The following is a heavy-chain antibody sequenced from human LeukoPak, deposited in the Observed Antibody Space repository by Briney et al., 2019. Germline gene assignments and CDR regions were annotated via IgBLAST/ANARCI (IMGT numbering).Heavy chain of an antibody. V-gene: IGHV4-39*07. J-gene: IGHJ4*02. CDR3: AREMKQTGGPFDY. D-gene: IGHD1-1*01. CDR2: IYTSGST. CDR1: GGSISSSSYY. Sequence: SETLSLTCTVSGGSISSSSYYWGWIRQPPGKGLEWVGRIYTSGSTNYNPSLKSRVTISVDTSKNQFSLKLSSVTAADTAVYYCAREMKQTGGPFDYWGQGTLVTVSS.